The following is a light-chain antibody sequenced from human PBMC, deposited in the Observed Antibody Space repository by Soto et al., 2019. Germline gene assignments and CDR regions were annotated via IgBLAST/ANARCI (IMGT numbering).Light chain of an antibody. V-gene: IGKV1-5*01. Sequence: DIQMTQSPSTLSASVGDRVTITCRASQSISSWLAWYQQKPGKAPKLLIYDASSLESGVPSRFSGSGSGTEFHLTISSLQPDDFATYYCQQYNNWLWTFGQGTKVEIK. J-gene: IGKJ1*01. CDR1: QSISSW. CDR3: QQYNNWLWT. CDR2: DAS.